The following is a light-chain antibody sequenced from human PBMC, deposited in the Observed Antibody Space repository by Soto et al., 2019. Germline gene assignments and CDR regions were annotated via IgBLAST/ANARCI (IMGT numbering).Light chain of an antibody. CDR3: QQRSNWPLT. Sequence: EIVLTQSPGALSLFPGERATLSCRASQSVGDSLAWYQQKPGQAPRLLIYDASNRATGIPARFSGSGSGTDFVLTISSLEHEDFAVYYCQQRSNWPLTFGGGTKVEIK. V-gene: IGKV3-11*01. J-gene: IGKJ4*01. CDR1: QSVGDS. CDR2: DAS.